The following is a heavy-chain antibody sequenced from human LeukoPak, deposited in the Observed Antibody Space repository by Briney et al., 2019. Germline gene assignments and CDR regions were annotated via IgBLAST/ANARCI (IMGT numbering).Heavy chain of an antibody. CDR2: IWHDGSHA. D-gene: IGHD4-17*01. Sequence: PGRSLRLSCAASGFSFSNYGFHWVSQTPGKGLEWVAVIWHDGSHAYYLDSVKGRFTISRDNAKNTVYLQMDSLRVEDTAIYYCAKDNDAYGDSYFDSWGQGTLVTVSS. CDR3: AKDNDAYGDSYFDS. J-gene: IGHJ4*02. CDR1: GFSFSNYG. V-gene: IGHV3-33*06.